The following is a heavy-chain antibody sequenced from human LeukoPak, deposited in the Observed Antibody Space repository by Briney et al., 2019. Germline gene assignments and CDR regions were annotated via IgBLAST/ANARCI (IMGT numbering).Heavy chain of an antibody. V-gene: IGHV4-34*01. CDR1: GGSFSGYY. D-gene: IGHD6-13*01. CDR2: INHSGST. CDR3: ARHLPPGIAAAGLDY. Sequence: SETLSLTCAVYGGSFSGYYWSWIRQPPGKGLEWIGEINHSGSTNYNPSLKSRVTISVDTSKNQFSLKLSSVTAADTAVYYCARHLPPGIAAAGLDYWGQGTLVTVSS. J-gene: IGHJ4*02.